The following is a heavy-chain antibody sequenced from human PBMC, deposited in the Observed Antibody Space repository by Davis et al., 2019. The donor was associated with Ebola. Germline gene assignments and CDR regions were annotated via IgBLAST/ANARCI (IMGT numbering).Heavy chain of an antibody. CDR2: IYYIGST. D-gene: IGHD3-22*01. V-gene: IGHV4-59*12. CDR1: GVSISSYC. Sequence: SGTLTLTCTASGVSISSYCWSWIRQPPGKGLKWIVYIYYIGSTNYNPSLKSRVTISVDTSKNQFSLKLSSVTAAETAVYYCARVAMIVVVITKRGNPSWVVPWGHGTLVTVSS. J-gene: IGHJ5*02. CDR3: ARVAMIVVVITKRGNPSWVVP.